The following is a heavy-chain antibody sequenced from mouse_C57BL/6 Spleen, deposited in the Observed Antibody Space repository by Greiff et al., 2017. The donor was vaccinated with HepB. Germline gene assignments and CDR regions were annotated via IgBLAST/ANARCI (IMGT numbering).Heavy chain of an antibody. J-gene: IGHJ3*01. CDR3: ASGSSPAWFAY. CDR1: GYTFTDYY. Sequence: QVQLKESGAELVRPGASVKLSCKASGYTFTDYYINWVKQRPGQGLEWIARIYPGSGNTYYNEKFKGKATLTAEKSSSTAYMQLSSLTSEDSAVYFCASGSSPAWFAYWGQGTLVTVSA. V-gene: IGHV1-76*01. CDR2: IYPGSGNT. D-gene: IGHD1-1*01.